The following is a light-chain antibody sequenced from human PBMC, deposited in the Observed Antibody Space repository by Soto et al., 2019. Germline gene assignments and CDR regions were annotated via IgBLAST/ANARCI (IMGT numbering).Light chain of an antibody. V-gene: IGLV1-51*01. Sequence: QSVLTQPPSVSSAPGHMVTISCSGSSSNIGGNSVSWYQQLPGTAPKLLIYDDDKRPSGIPDRFSGSKSGTSATLGITGFQTGDEADYYCGSWDSSLSAYVFGTGTKVTV. CDR1: SSNIGGNS. J-gene: IGLJ1*01. CDR3: GSWDSSLSAYV. CDR2: DDD.